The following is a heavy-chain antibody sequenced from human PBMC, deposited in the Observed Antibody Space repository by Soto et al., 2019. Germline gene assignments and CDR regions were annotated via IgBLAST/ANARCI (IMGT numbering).Heavy chain of an antibody. CDR3: ARDQTDSYVY. CDR2: ISSNSSYI. Sequence: WGSLRLSCAASGFTFSSDSINWVRQAPGKGLEWVSSISSNSSYIYYADSVKGRCTISRDNGKNSLYLQMNSLRAEDTAEYYCARDQTDSYVYWGQGTLVTVSS. V-gene: IGHV3-21*01. J-gene: IGHJ4*02. D-gene: IGHD5-18*01. CDR1: GFTFSSDS.